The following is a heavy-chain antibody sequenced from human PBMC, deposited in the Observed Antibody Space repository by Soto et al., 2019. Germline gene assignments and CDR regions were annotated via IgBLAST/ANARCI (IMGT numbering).Heavy chain of an antibody. CDR2: IKSKTDGGTT. Sequence: PGGSLRLSCAASGFTFSDYYMSWVRQAPGQGLEWVGCIKSKTDGGTTDYAAPVKGRFTISRDGSKNTLYLQMNSLKTEDTAVYYCTTARIPYDYVWGSYRYPFSWFDPWGQGTLVTVSS. CDR1: GFTFSDYY. CDR3: TTARIPYDYVWGSYRYPFSWFDP. V-gene: IGHV3-15*01. J-gene: IGHJ5*02. D-gene: IGHD3-16*02.